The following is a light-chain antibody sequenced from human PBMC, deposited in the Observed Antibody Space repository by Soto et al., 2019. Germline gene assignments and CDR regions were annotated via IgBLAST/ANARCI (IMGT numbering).Light chain of an antibody. V-gene: IGKV4-1*01. J-gene: IGKJ1*01. CDR3: QKYYSPWT. CDR2: WAS. Sequence: DIVMTQSPDSLAVSLGERATINCKSSQSVLYSSNNKNYLAWYQQKPGQSPKLLIYWASTRESGVPDRFSGSGSRTHFNLTISRLQAEDEAVYYCQKYYSPWTFGQGTKVQIK. CDR1: QSVLYSSNNKNY.